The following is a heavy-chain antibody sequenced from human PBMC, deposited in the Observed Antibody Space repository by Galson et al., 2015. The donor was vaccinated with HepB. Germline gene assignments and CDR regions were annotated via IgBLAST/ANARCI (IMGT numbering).Heavy chain of an antibody. CDR1: GGSISSYY. CDR2: IYYSGST. Sequence: LSLTCAVSGGSISSYYWSWIRQPPGKGLEWIGYIYYSGSTNYNPSLESRVTISVDTSKNQFSLKLSSVTAADTAVYYCARDSKCSPFGYDFWSGYCGRPNYGMDVWGQGTTVTVSS. J-gene: IGHJ6*02. V-gene: IGHV4-59*01. D-gene: IGHD3-3*01. CDR3: ARDSKCSPFGYDFWSGYCGRPNYGMDV.